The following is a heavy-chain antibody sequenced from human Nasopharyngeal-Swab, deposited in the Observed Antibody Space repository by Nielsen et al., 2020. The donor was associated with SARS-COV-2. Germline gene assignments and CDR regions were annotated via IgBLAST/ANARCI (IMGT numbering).Heavy chain of an antibody. V-gene: IGHV3-49*03. CDR3: TRDVNGDYSFDY. Sequence: GESLKISCAASGFTFSSYAMSWFRQAPGKGLEWVGFIRGKVYGGTTEYAASVKGRFTISRDDSKSIAYLQMNSLKTEDTAVYYCTRDVNGDYSFDYWGQGTLVTVSS. J-gene: IGHJ4*02. D-gene: IGHD4-17*01. CDR1: GFTFSSYA. CDR2: IRGKVYGGTT.